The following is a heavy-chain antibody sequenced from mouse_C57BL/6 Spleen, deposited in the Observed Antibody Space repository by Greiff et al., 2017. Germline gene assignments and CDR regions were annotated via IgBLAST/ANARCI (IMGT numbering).Heavy chain of an antibody. J-gene: IGHJ1*03. V-gene: IGHV1-59*01. D-gene: IGHD1-1*01. CDR1: GYTFTSYW. CDR3: ARRSSHWYFDV. CDR2: IDPSDSYT. Sequence: VQLQQPGAELVRPGTSVKLSCKASGYTFTSYWMHWVKQRPGQGLEWIGVIDPSDSYTNYNQKFKGKATLTVDTSSSTAYMQLSSLTSEDSAVYYGARRSSHWYFDVWGTGTTVTVSS.